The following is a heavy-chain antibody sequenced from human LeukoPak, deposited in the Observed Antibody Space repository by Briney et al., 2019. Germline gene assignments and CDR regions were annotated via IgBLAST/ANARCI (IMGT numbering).Heavy chain of an antibody. CDR1: GFTFSSNP. D-gene: IGHD1-1*01. CDR3: ATTKQARRYFDY. Sequence: HPGGSLRLSCAGSGFTFSSNPLSWVRQAPGKGLEWVSAINPSGGNTCYADSVRGRFTISRDNSKNTLYLQMNTLRAEDTAVYYCATTKQARRYFDYWGQGTLVTVSS. V-gene: IGHV3-23*01. J-gene: IGHJ4*02. CDR2: INPSGGNT.